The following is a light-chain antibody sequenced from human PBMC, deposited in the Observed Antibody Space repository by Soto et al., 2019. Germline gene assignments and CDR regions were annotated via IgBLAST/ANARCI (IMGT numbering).Light chain of an antibody. J-gene: IGKJ1*01. CDR3: QRYGSPGT. CDR2: GAS. CDR1: QSVSNNY. Sequence: GSTQPSCTLCQSPRERATLSCRASQSVSNNYLAWYQQKPGQAPRLLIYGASNRATGIPDRFSGSGSGTDFTLTSSMQAPEDSTVYYYQRYGSPGTFGQGTKVDIK. V-gene: IGKV3-20*01.